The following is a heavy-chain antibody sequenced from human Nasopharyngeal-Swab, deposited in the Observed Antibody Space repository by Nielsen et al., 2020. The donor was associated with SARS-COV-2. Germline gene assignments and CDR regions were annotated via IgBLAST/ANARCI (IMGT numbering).Heavy chain of an antibody. CDR2: ISSSGSTI. Sequence: GESLKISCAASGFTFSSYWMSWVRQAPGKGLEWVSYISSSGSTIYYADSVKGRFTISRDNPKNSLYLQMNSLRAEDTAVYYCARVPALIPYYYYGMDVWGQGTTVTVSS. D-gene: IGHD2-21*01. CDR1: GFTFSSYW. J-gene: IGHJ6*02. V-gene: IGHV3-48*04. CDR3: ARVPALIPYYYYGMDV.